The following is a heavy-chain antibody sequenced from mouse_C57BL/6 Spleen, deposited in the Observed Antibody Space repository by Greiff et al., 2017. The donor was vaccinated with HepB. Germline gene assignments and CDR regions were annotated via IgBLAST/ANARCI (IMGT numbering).Heavy chain of an antibody. CDR3: ARNWEGYAMDY. CDR1: GYTFTSYW. Sequence: VQLQQPGAELVKPGASVKLSCKASGYTFTSYWMQWVKQRPGQGLEWIGEIDPSDSYTNYNQKFKGKATLTVDTSSSTAYMQLSSLTSEDSAVYYCARNWEGYAMDYWGQGTSVTVSS. V-gene: IGHV1-50*01. CDR2: IDPSDSYT. J-gene: IGHJ4*01. D-gene: IGHD4-1*01.